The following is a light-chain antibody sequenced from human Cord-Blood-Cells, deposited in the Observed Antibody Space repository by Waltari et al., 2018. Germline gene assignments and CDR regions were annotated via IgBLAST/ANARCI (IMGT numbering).Light chain of an antibody. V-gene: IGLV2-14*03. Sequence: QSALPQPASVSGSPGQPITISCTGTSSDVGGYNYVSWYQQHPGKAPKLMIYDVSNRPSGVSNRFSGSKSGNTASLTISGLQAEDEADYYCSSYTSSSTWVFGGETKLTVL. CDR3: SSYTSSSTWV. J-gene: IGLJ3*02. CDR1: SSDVGGYNY. CDR2: DVS.